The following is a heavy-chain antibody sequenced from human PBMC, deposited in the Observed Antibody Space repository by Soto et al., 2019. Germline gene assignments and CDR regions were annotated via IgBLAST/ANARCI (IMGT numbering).Heavy chain of an antibody. CDR1: GFTFSSYG. J-gene: IGHJ6*02. CDR2: ISYDGSNK. Sequence: GGSLRLSCAASGFTFSSYGMHWVRQAPGKGLEWVAVISYDGSNKYYADSVKGRFTISRDNSKNTLYLQMNSLRAEDTAVYYCCGSLYYYYGMDVWGQGTTVTVSS. CDR3: CGSLYYYYGMDV. V-gene: IGHV3-30*03. D-gene: IGHD2-21*01.